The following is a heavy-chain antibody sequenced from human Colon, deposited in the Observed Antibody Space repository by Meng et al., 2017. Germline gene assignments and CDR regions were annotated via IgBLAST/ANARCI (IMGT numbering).Heavy chain of an antibody. J-gene: IGHJ3*02. CDR1: GFTFSSYS. Sequence: GESLKISCAASGFTFSSYSMNWVRQAPGKGLEWVSSISSRSSHIFYADSVEGRFTISRDNAKNSLYLQMNSLTVEDTAVYYCARGEAGPTKDDTFDIWGQGTMVTVSS. V-gene: IGHV3-21*01. CDR3: ARGEAGPTKDDTFDI. D-gene: IGHD1-26*01. CDR2: ISSRSSHI.